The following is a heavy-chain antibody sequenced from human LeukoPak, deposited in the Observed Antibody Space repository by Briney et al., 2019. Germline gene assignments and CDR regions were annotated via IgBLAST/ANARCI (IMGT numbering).Heavy chain of an antibody. Sequence: GGSLRLSCAASGFTFSSYAMHWVRQAPGKGLEWVAVISYDGSNKYYADSVKGRFTISRDNSKNTLYLQMNSLRAEDTAVYYCARDLFVNSYYDSSGYSPPYYYYGMDVWAKGPRSPSP. CDR3: ARDLFVNSYYDSSGYSPPYYYYGMDV. V-gene: IGHV3-30*04. D-gene: IGHD3-22*01. CDR2: ISYDGSNK. CDR1: GFTFSSYA. J-gene: IGHJ6*02.